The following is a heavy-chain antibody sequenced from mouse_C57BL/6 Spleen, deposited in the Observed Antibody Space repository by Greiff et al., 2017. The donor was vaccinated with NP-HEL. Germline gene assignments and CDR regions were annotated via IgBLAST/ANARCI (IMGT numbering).Heavy chain of an antibody. J-gene: IGHJ3*01. Sequence: QVQLQQPGAELVKPGASVKVSCKASGYTFTSYWMHWVKQRPGQGLEWIGRIHPSDSDTNYNQKFKGKATLTADKTSSTAYLQRSSLPSEDAAVYYCAIDWGGADWGQGTLVTVSA. CDR2: IHPSDSDT. V-gene: IGHV1-74*01. D-gene: IGHD4-1*01. CDR1: GYTFTSYW. CDR3: AIDWGGAD.